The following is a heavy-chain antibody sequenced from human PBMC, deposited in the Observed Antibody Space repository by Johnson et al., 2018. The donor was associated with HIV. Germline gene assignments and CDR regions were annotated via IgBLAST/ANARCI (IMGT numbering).Heavy chain of an antibody. J-gene: IGHJ3*02. D-gene: IGHD3-3*01. CDR2: IKSKTDGGTT. V-gene: IGHV3-15*01. CDR1: GFTFSDYY. CDR3: TTDPRFLEWLLRGGTDPFHI. Sequence: EMQLVESGGGLVKPGGSLRLSCAASGFTFSDYYMSWIRQAPGKGLEWVGSIKSKTDGGTTDYAAPVKGRFTISRDNSKNTLYLQMNSLKIEDTAVYYCTTDPRFLEWLLRGGTDPFHIWGQGTMVTVSS.